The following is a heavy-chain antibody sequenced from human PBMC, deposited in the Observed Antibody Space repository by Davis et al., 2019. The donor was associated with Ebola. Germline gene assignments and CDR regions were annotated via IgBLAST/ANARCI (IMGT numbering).Heavy chain of an antibody. J-gene: IGHJ6*02. Sequence: LSLTCAASGFTFDDYAMHWVRQAPGKGLEWVSGISWNSGSIGYADSVKGRFTISRDNAKNSLYLQMNSLRAEDTALYYCAKDHNYDFWSGMDVWGQGTTVTVSS. V-gene: IGHV3-9*01. CDR1: GFTFDDYA. CDR2: ISWNSGSI. D-gene: IGHD3-3*01. CDR3: AKDHNYDFWSGMDV.